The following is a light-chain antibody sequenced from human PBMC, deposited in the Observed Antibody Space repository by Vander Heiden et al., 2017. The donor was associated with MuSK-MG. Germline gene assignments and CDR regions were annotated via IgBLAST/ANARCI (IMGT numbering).Light chain of an antibody. CDR1: QAIRSD. CDR3: QQHNSYPLT. V-gene: IGKV1-17*01. CDR2: GAS. J-gene: IGKJ4*01. Sequence: DIQMTQSPSSLSASVGDRVTITCRASQAIRSDLGWYQQKPGNAPKRLIYGASTLLSGVPPRFSGGGSGTEFTLTISSLQPEDFGTYFCQQHNSYPLTFGGGTKVEMK.